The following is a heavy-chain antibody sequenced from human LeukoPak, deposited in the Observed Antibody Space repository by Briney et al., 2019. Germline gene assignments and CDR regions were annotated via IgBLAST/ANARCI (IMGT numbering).Heavy chain of an antibody. Sequence: GGSLRLSCAASRFTFSSYSMSWVRQAPGKGLEWVSSISSTSSYINYADSVKGRFTISRDNAKNSLYLQMNSLRAEDTAVYYCARSMQWLVPWVDYWGQGTLVTVSS. V-gene: IGHV3-21*01. CDR2: ISSTSSYI. CDR3: ARSMQWLVPWVDY. CDR1: RFTFSSYS. J-gene: IGHJ4*02. D-gene: IGHD6-19*01.